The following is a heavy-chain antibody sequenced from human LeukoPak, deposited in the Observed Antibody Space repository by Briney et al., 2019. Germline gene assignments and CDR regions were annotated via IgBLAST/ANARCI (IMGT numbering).Heavy chain of an antibody. D-gene: IGHD3-22*01. CDR3: ARGGGYYPEYDY. J-gene: IGHJ4*02. CDR1: GGSIGSSSYY. V-gene: IGHV4-39*07. CDR2: IYYSGST. Sequence: PSETLSLTCTVSGGSIGSSSYYWGWIRQPPGKGLEWIGSIYYSGSTYYNPSLKSRVTISVDTSKNQFSLKLSSVTAADTAVYYRARGGGYYPEYDYWGQGTLVTVSS.